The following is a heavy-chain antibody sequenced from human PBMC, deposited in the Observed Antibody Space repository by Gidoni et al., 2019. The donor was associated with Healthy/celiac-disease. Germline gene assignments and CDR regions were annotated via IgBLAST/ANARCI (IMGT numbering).Heavy chain of an antibody. CDR2: IGYDGSNK. J-gene: IGHJ4*02. CDR3: ARGLSYDFWSGYPLGGNDY. Sequence: QVQLVESGGGVVQPGRSLRLSCAASGFTFSSYGMHWVRQAPGKGLEWVAVIGYDGSNKYYADSVKGRFTISRDNSKNTLYLQMNSLRAEDTAVYYCARGLSYDFWSGYPLGGNDYWGQGTLVTVSS. V-gene: IGHV3-33*01. CDR1: GFTFSSYG. D-gene: IGHD3-3*01.